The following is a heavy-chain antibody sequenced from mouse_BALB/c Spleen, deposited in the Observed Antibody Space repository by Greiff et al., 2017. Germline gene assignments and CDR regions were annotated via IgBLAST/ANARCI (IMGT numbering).Heavy chain of an antibody. Sequence: EVQVVESGGGLVQPGGSLKLSCAASGFTFSSYGMSWVRQTPDKRLELVATINSNGGSTYYPDSVKGRFTISRDNAKNTLYLQMSSLKSEDTAMYYCARYGNYVAMDYWGQGTSVTVSS. V-gene: IGHV5-6-3*01. J-gene: IGHJ4*01. CDR3: ARYGNYVAMDY. CDR2: INSNGGST. D-gene: IGHD2-10*02. CDR1: GFTFSSYG.